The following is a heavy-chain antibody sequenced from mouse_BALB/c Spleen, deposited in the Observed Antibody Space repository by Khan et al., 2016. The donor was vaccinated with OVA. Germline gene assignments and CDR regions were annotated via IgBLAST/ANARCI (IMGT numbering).Heavy chain of an antibody. CDR3: TRHGYVAWFTY. CDR2: IDPFSGGT. V-gene: IGHV1S135*01. Sequence: EVQVVESGPELMKPGASVKISCKASGYSFTSYYIHWVMQSHGKSLEWIGYIDPFSGGTTYNQKFKGKDTLTVDKSYSTADLHLSNLTSEYSAVYYGTRHGYVAWFTYWGQGTLVTVSA. CDR1: GYSFTSYY. J-gene: IGHJ3*01. D-gene: IGHD2-2*01.